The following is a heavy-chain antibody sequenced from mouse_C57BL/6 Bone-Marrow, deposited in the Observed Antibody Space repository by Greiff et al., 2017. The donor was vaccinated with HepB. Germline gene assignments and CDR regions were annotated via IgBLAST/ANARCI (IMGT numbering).Heavy chain of an antibody. D-gene: IGHD1-1*01. CDR1: GYAFSSYW. CDR3: ARGTYYYATIGGYFDV. J-gene: IGHJ1*03. V-gene: IGHV1-80*01. CDR2: IYPGDGDT. Sequence: QVQLKESGAELVKPGASVKISCKASGYAFSSYWMNWVKQRPGKGLEWIGQIYPGDGDTNYNGKFKGKATLTADKSSSTAYMQLSSLTSEDSAVYFCARGTYYYATIGGYFDVWGTGTTVTVSS.